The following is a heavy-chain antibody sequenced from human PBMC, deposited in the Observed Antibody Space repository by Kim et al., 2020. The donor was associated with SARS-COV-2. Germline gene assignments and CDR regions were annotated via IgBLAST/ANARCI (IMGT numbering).Heavy chain of an antibody. Sequence: GGSLRLSCAASGFTFSSYAMSWVRQAPGKGLEWVSAISGSGGSTYYADSVKGRFTISRDNSKNTLYLQMNSLRAEDTAVYYCAKGTRITIFGVVHHLRPMDVWGKVTTVTVSS. D-gene: IGHD3-3*01. CDR3: AKGTRITIFGVVHHLRPMDV. J-gene: IGHJ6*03. V-gene: IGHV3-23*01. CDR1: GFTFSSYA. CDR2: ISGSGGST.